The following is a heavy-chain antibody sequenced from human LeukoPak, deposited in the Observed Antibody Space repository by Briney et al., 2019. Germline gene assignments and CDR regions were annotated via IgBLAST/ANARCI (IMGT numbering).Heavy chain of an antibody. V-gene: IGHV3-30*02. J-gene: IGHJ4*02. D-gene: IGHD6-19*01. Sequence: PGGSLRLSCAASEFTFRSYGMHWIRQAPGKGLEWVAFMRYDGTSQYYTDSVKGRFTISRDNSKNTLYLQMNSLRAEDAAVYYCAIGAHSSGWYYYFDYWGQGTLVTVSS. CDR3: AIGAHSSGWYYYFDY. CDR2: MRYDGTSQ. CDR1: EFTFRSYG.